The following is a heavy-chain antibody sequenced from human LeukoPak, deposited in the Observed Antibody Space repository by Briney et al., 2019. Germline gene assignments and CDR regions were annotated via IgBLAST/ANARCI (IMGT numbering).Heavy chain of an antibody. Sequence: ASVKVSCKASGYTFTGYYMHWVRQAPGQGLEWMGWTIPNTGGTNYAQKFQGRVTMTRDTSISTAYMELNNLRSDETAVYYCARDSGANWFDPWGQGTLVTVSS. D-gene: IGHD3-10*01. CDR3: ARDSGANWFDP. CDR2: TIPNTGGT. CDR1: GYTFTGYY. J-gene: IGHJ5*02. V-gene: IGHV1-2*02.